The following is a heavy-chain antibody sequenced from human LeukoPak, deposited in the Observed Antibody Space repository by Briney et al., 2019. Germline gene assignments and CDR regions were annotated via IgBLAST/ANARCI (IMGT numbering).Heavy chain of an antibody. D-gene: IGHD2-2*01. V-gene: IGHV3-7*01. Sequence: GGSLRLSCAASGFTFSSYWMSWVRQAPGKGLEWVANIKQDGSEKYHVDSVKGRFTISRDNAKNSLYLQMNSLRAEDTAVYYCARPHIVVVPAAILDHDAFDIWGQGTMVTVSS. CDR2: IKQDGSEK. J-gene: IGHJ3*02. CDR3: ARPHIVVVPAAILDHDAFDI. CDR1: GFTFSSYW.